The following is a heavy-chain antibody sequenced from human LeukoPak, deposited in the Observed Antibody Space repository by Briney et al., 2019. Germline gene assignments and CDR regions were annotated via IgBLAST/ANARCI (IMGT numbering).Heavy chain of an antibody. CDR3: ARDNYGDYYYYYMDV. CDR2: ISAYNGNR. V-gene: IGHV1-18*01. Sequence: PSVKVSCKASGYTFSSYGISWVRQAPGQGLEWMGWISAYNGNRNYAHKLQGRVTMTTDTSTSTAYMELRSLRSDDTAVYYCARDNYGDYYYYYMDVWGKGTTVTVSS. J-gene: IGHJ6*03. CDR1: GYTFSSYG. D-gene: IGHD4-17*01.